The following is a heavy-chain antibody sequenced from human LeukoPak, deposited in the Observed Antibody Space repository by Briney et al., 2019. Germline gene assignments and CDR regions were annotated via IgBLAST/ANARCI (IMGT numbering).Heavy chain of an antibody. D-gene: IGHD3-10*01. Sequence: EGSLRLSCAASGFTFSDYSMSWIRQAPGKGLEWVSYISSGGSTIYYADSVKGRFTISRDNAKNSLYLQMNSLRAEDTAVYYCARDLVYYYGSGSYYYGMDVWGQGTTVTVSS. J-gene: IGHJ6*02. CDR3: ARDLVYYYGSGSYYYGMDV. CDR2: ISSGGSTI. V-gene: IGHV3-11*01. CDR1: GFTFSDYS.